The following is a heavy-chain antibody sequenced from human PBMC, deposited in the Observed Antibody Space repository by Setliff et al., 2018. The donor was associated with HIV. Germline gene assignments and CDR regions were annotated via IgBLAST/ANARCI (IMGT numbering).Heavy chain of an antibody. CDR3: ARGVIRGVISQGGLDY. V-gene: IGHV1-18*01. D-gene: IGHD3-10*01. CDR2: ISGYDGNT. CDR1: GYTFTSYG. J-gene: IGHJ4*02. Sequence: GASVKVSCKASGYTFTSYGITWVRQAPGQGLEWMGWISGYDGNTNHAQKLQGRVTMTTDTFTSTAYMELRSLRSEDSAVYYCARGVIRGVISQGGLDYWGPGTLVTVSS.